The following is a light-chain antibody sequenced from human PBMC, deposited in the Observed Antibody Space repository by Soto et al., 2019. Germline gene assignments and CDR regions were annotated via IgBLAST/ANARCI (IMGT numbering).Light chain of an antibody. CDR1: RSDVSGFNF. V-gene: IGLV2-14*01. J-gene: IGLJ1*01. CDR3: SSYTSISTYV. CDR2: DVS. Sequence: QSALTQPASVSGSPGQSITISCTGTRSDVSGFNFVSWYQQHPGKAPKVIIYDVSDRPSGVSNRFSGSKSGNTASLTISGLQAEDEADYYCSSYTSISTYVFGTGTKVTIL.